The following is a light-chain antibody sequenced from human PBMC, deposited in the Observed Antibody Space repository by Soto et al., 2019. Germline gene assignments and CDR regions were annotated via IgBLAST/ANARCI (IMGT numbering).Light chain of an antibody. Sequence: QSVLTQPRSVSGSPGQSITISCTGTSSDVGASNYVTWYQQHPGQAPKVVVYDVTKRPSGVPARFSGSKSGNTASLTISGLQAEDEADYYCSSYAGIYSYVFGTGTKLTVL. CDR3: SSYAGIYSYV. CDR1: SSDVGASNY. J-gene: IGLJ1*01. CDR2: DVT. V-gene: IGLV2-11*01.